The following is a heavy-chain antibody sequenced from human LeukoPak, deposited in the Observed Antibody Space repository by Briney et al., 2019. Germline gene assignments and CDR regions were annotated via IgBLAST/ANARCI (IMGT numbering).Heavy chain of an antibody. CDR3: ARDPSYILTGYYTDNWFDP. D-gene: IGHD3-9*01. Sequence: GASVKVSCKASGYTFTGDYMHWVRQAPGQGLEWMGWINPNSGGTNYAQKFQGRVTMTRDTSISTAYMELSRLRSDDTGVYYCARDPSYILTGYYTDNWFDPWGQGTLVTVSS. CDR1: GYTFTGDY. J-gene: IGHJ5*02. V-gene: IGHV1-2*02. CDR2: INPNSGGT.